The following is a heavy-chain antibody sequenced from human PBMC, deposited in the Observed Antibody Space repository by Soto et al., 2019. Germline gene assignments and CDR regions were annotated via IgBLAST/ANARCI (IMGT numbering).Heavy chain of an antibody. CDR3: AKGSVIVIAEFDY. J-gene: IGHJ4*02. CDR1: GFTFSTYA. Sequence: EVQLLESGGGLVPPGGSLRLSCAASGFTFSTYAMGWVRQATGKGLEWVSSISSAGRKVYYADSVKGRFSISRDNSKNTHSLQMNSLKVEDTAIYYCAKGSVIVIAEFDYWGQGILVTVS. D-gene: IGHD2-21*01. V-gene: IGHV3-23*01. CDR2: ISSAGRKV.